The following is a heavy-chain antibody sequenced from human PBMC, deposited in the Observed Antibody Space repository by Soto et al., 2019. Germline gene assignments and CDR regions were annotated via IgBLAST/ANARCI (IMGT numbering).Heavy chain of an antibody. V-gene: IGHV3-74*01. CDR2: INSDGSRT. D-gene: IGHD1-26*01. Sequence: GGSLRLSCAASGFTFSSYWMHWVRQAPGKGLVWVSRINSDGSRTDYADSVKGRFTISRDNAKNTLDMQMNSLRAEDTAVYYCARGGSGSYGDYYGMDVWGQGTTVTVSS. CDR3: ARGGSGSYGDYYGMDV. J-gene: IGHJ6*02. CDR1: GFTFSSYW.